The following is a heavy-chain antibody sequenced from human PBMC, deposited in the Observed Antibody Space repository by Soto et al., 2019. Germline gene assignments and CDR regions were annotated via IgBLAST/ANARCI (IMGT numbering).Heavy chain of an antibody. J-gene: IGHJ4*02. CDR2: ISSSSSYI. D-gene: IGHD6-19*01. CDR1: GFTFSSYS. CDR3: ASGWLSSGWYYY. Sequence: EVQLVESGGGLVKPGGSLRLSCAASGFTFSSYSMNWVRQAPGKGLEWVSSISSSSSYIYYADSVKGRFTISRDNAKNSLYLQMNSLRAEDTAVYYCASGWLSSGWYYYWGQGTLVTVSS. V-gene: IGHV3-21*01.